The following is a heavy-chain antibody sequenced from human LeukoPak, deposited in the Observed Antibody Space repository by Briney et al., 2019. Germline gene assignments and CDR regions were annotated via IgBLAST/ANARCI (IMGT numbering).Heavy chain of an antibody. Sequence: SETLSLTFTVSGGSINNYYWSWIRPHPGKGRGGIGYISSRGSTNYNHSLKSRVTISVATSKHLFSLKRSAVTAADTAVYFCAGHLRAGMVCDPWGERTLVTVSS. CDR1: GGSINNYY. CDR2: ISSRGST. J-gene: IGHJ5*02. CDR3: AGHLRAGMVCDP. V-gene: IGHV4-4*09. D-gene: IGHD2-8*01.